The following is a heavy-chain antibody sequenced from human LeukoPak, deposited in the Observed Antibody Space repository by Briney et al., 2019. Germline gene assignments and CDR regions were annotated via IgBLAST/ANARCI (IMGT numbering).Heavy chain of an antibody. Sequence: SGTLSLTCAVSGASIDSHSWWSWVRQPPGKRLEWIGEIYHSGGANYKPSLKSRVTMSVDTSKNHFSLKLTSVTAADTAVYYCAYNRNFALDNWGQGTLVTVSS. D-gene: IGHD1-14*01. J-gene: IGHJ4*02. V-gene: IGHV4-4*02. CDR1: GASIDSHSW. CDR2: IYHSGGA. CDR3: AYNRNFALDN.